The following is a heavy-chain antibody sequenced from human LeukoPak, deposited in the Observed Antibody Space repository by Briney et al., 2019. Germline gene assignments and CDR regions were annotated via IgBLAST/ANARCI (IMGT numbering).Heavy chain of an antibody. J-gene: IGHJ4*02. Sequence: PSETLSLTCAVYGGSFSGYYWSWIRQPPGKGLEWIGEINHSGSTNYNPSLKSRVTISVDTSKNQFSLKLSSVTAAVTAVYYCARGRYGDYYFDYWGQGTLVTVSS. CDR1: GGSFSGYY. D-gene: IGHD4-17*01. CDR3: ARGRYGDYYFDY. CDR2: INHSGST. V-gene: IGHV4-34*01.